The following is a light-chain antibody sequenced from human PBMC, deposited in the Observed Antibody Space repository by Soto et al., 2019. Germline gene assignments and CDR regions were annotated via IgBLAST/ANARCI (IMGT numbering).Light chain of an antibody. CDR2: AVS. Sequence: QSALTQPASVSGSPGQSITMSCTGTSSDVGGYNYVSWYQQHPGKAPKLMIYAVSNRPSGVSNRFSGSKSGNTASLTISGLQAEDEADYYCSSYTSSSTLLFGGGTKVTVL. CDR1: SSDVGGYNY. J-gene: IGLJ2*01. CDR3: SSYTSSSTLL. V-gene: IGLV2-14*01.